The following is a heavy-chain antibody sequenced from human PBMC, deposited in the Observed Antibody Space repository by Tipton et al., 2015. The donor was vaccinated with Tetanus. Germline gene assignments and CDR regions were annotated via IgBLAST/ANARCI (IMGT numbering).Heavy chain of an antibody. J-gene: IGHJ4*02. CDR3: ASMGGYDLPYFDY. CDR1: GFTFSSYW. V-gene: IGHV3-7*01. D-gene: IGHD5-12*01. Sequence: SLRLSCAASGFTFSSYWMSWVRQAPGKGLEWVANIKQDGREKYYVDSVKGRFTISRDNAKNSLYLQMNSLRAEDTAVYYCASMGGYDLPYFDYWGQGTLVTVSS. CDR2: IKQDGREK.